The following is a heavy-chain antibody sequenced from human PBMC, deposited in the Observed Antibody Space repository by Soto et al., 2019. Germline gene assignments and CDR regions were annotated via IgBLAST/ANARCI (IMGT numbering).Heavy chain of an antibody. CDR3: ARGYRENYFYDMDV. J-gene: IGHJ6*02. CDR2: IIPMFGIG. Sequence: QVQLVQSGAEVKMPGSSVRVSCKASGGSFSKYGISWVRQAPGQGLEWMGGIIPMFGIGNYAEKFLGRVTITADESTSRSHMALSSLRSEVTAVYFCARGYRENYFYDMDVWGQGTTVTVSS. D-gene: IGHD1-26*01. CDR1: GGSFSKYG. V-gene: IGHV1-69*01.